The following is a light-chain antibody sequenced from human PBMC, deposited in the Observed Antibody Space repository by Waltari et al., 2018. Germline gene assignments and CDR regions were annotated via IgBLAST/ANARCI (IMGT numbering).Light chain of an antibody. CDR2: GAS. Sequence: EIVLTQPPGTLSLSPGERATLSCRASQSVGRSLAWYQQKPGQATRLLIYGASSRATGVPDRFSGSGSGTDFSLTISRLEPEDFAVYYCQHYVRLPVTFGQGTKVEIK. CDR3: QHYVRLPVT. J-gene: IGKJ1*01. CDR1: QSVGRS. V-gene: IGKV3-20*01.